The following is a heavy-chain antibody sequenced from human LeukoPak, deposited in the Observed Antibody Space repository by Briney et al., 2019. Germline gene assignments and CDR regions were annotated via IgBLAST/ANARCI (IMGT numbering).Heavy chain of an antibody. Sequence: GSLRLSCAASGFTFSNYGMHWVRQAPGKGLEWVAFIRYDGSNIYYADSVKGRFTISRDNSKNTLYLQMNSLRAEDTAVYYCAKDRVVGATKEDWFDPWGQGTLVTVSS. CDR3: AKDRVVGATKEDWFDP. D-gene: IGHD1-26*01. J-gene: IGHJ5*02. V-gene: IGHV3-30*02. CDR1: GFTFSNYG. CDR2: IRYDGSNI.